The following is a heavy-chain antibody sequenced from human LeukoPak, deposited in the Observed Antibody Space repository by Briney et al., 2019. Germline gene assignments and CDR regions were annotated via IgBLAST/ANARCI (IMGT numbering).Heavy chain of an antibody. CDR1: GFTFDNFA. D-gene: IGHD3-10*01. CDR3: ARELFDFDY. CDR2: ITGSGGST. Sequence: QAGGSLRLSCAPSGFTFDNFAMTWVRQAPGKGLEWVSEITGSGGSTYYADSVKGRFTISRDNSKNTLYLQMNSLRAEDTAIYYCARELFDFDYWGQGTLVTASS. J-gene: IGHJ4*02. V-gene: IGHV3-23*01.